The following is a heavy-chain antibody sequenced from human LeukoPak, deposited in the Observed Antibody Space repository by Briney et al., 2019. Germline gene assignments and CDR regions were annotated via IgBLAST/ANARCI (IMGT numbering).Heavy chain of an antibody. V-gene: IGHV3-23*01. CDR2: ISGSGGST. CDR3: AKDLLSGSYTYYFDY. CDR1: GFTFSSYA. J-gene: IGHJ4*02. D-gene: IGHD1-26*01. Sequence: GGSLRLSCAASGFTFSSYAMSWVRQAPGKGLEWVSAISGSGGSTYYADSVKGRFTISRDNSKNTLYLQMNSLRAEDTAVYYCAKDLLSGSYTYYFDYWGQGTLVTVSS.